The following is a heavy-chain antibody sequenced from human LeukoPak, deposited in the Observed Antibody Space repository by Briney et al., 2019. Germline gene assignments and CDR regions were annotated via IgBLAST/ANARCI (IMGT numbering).Heavy chain of an antibody. V-gene: IGHV3-48*04. Sequence: PGGPLRLSCAASGFTFSSYSMNWVRQAPGKGLEWVSYISSSSSTIYSADSVKGRFTISRDNDKNSLYLQMNSLRAEDTAVYYCARDVVVPAASFYYYYMDVWGKGTTVTVSS. CDR3: ARDVVVPAASFYYYYMDV. CDR2: ISSSSSTI. CDR1: GFTFSSYS. J-gene: IGHJ6*03. D-gene: IGHD2-2*01.